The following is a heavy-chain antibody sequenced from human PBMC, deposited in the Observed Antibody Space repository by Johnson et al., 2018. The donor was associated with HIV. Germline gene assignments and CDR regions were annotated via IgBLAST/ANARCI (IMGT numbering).Heavy chain of an antibody. Sequence: VQLVESGGDLVQPGRSLRLSCAASGFTFSSYWMHWVRQAPGKGLVWVSRINSDGSSTSYADSVKGRFTISRDNAKNTLYLQMNSLRAEDTALYYCARVVMITFGGVIALDAFDIWGQGTMVTVSS. CDR3: ARVVMITFGGVIALDAFDI. V-gene: IGHV3-74*02. J-gene: IGHJ3*02. CDR1: GFTFSSYW. D-gene: IGHD3-16*02. CDR2: INSDGSST.